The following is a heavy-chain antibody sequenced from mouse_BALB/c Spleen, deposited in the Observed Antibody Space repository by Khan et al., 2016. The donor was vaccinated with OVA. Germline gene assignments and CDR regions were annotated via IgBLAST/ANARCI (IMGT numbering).Heavy chain of an antibody. CDR3: TRIYRSDFDY. Sequence: VQLKESGPELVRPGASVKISCKASGYSFTGYFMNWVMQSHGKSLEWIGRINPHIGETFYNQRFKDKATLTVDESSSTAHMEPRSRASEDSTVDYCTRIYRSDFDYWGQGTTLTVSS. V-gene: IGHV1-20*02. CDR1: GYSFTGYF. D-gene: IGHD1-1*01. CDR2: INPHIGET. J-gene: IGHJ2*01.